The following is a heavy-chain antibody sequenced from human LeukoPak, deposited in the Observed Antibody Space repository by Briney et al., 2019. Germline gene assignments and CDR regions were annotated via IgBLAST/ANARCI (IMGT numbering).Heavy chain of an antibody. V-gene: IGHV3-15*01. CDR2: IKSKTDGGTT. J-gene: IGHJ4*02. D-gene: IGHD3-22*01. Sequence: GGSLRLSCAVSEFPFSKAWMSWVRQAPGKGLEWVGRIKSKTDGGTTDYAAPVKGRFTISRDDSKNTLYLQMNSLKTEDTAVYYCTTDYYDSSGYRDYWGQGTLVTVSS. CDR1: EFPFSKAW. CDR3: TTDYYDSSGYRDY.